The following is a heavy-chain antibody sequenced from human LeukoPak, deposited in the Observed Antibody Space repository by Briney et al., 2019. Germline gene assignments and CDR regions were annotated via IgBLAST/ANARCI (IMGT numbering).Heavy chain of an antibody. J-gene: IGHJ5*02. CDR3: ARLGVRRRIDP. CDR1: GGSISSYY. Sequence: SETLSLTCTVSGGSISSYYWSWIRQPPGKGLEWIGYIYYSGSTNYNPSLKSRVTISVDTSKNQFSLKLSSVTAADTAVYYCARLGVRRRIDPWGQGTLVTVSS. CDR2: IYYSGST. V-gene: IGHV4-59*08. D-gene: IGHD3-10*01.